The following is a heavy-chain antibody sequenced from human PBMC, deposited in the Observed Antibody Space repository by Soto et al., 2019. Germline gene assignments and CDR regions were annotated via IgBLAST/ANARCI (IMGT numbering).Heavy chain of an antibody. Sequence: GASVKASCKASGGTFSSYAISWVRQAPGQGLEWMGGIIPIFGTANYAQKFQGRVTITADESTSTAYMELSSLRSEDTAVYYCARLFDGSGSDRGMDVWGQGTTVTVSS. D-gene: IGHD3-10*01. CDR2: IIPIFGTA. CDR1: GGTFSSYA. CDR3: ARLFDGSGSDRGMDV. V-gene: IGHV1-69*13. J-gene: IGHJ6*02.